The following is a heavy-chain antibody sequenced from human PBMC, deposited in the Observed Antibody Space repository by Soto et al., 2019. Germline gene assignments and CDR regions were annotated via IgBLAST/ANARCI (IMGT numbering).Heavy chain of an antibody. D-gene: IGHD2-15*01. Sequence: TLSLTCTVSGGSISSHYWSWIRQPAGKGLEWIGRIYTSGSTNYNPSLKSRVTMSVDTSKNQFSLKLSSVTAADTAVYYCARAGCSGGSCYSYYYYGMDVWGQGTTVTVSS. CDR2: IYTSGST. J-gene: IGHJ6*02. CDR1: GGSISSHY. V-gene: IGHV4-4*07. CDR3: ARAGCSGGSCYSYYYYGMDV.